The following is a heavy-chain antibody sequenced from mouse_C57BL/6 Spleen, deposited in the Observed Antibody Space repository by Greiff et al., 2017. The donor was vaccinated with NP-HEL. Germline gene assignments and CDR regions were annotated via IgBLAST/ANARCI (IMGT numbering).Heavy chain of an antibody. V-gene: IGHV2-5*01. Sequence: VQLQESGPGLVQPSQTLSITCTASGFSLTSYGVHWVRQSPGQGLEWLGVIWRGGSTDYNAAFMSRLSITMDNSKSQVFLKMSSLQADDTAIYYCAKNGNYYAMDYWGQGTSVTVSS. CDR1: GFSLTSYG. CDR3: AKNGNYYAMDY. CDR2: IWRGGST. J-gene: IGHJ4*01.